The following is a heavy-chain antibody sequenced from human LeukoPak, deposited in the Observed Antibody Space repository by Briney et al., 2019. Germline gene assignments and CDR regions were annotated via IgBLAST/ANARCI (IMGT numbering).Heavy chain of an antibody. CDR1: GFTFSSYG. CDR2: ISYDGSNK. J-gene: IGHJ4*02. Sequence: GGSLRLSCAASGFTFSSYGMHWVRQAPGKGLEWVAVISYDGSNKYYADSVKGRFTISRDNSEKTLYLQMNSLRAEDTAVYYCARGPDPGISGIPYYFDYWGQGTLVTVSS. V-gene: IGHV3-30*19. D-gene: IGHD1-14*01. CDR3: ARGPDPGISGIPYYFDY.